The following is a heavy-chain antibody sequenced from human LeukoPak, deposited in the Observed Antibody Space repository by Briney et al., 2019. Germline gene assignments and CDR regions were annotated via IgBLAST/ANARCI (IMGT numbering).Heavy chain of an antibody. Sequence: GGSLRLSCAASGFTLSSGAMSWVRQAARKGMEWVLLISGSGGSTYYADSVKGRFTISRDNSKNTLYLQMNSLRAEDTAVYYCAKHYYDSSGYYYYYMDVWGKETTVTVSS. D-gene: IGHD3-22*01. CDR1: GFTLSSGA. CDR2: ISGSGGST. CDR3: AKHYYDSSGYYYYYMDV. V-gene: IGHV3-23*01. J-gene: IGHJ6*03.